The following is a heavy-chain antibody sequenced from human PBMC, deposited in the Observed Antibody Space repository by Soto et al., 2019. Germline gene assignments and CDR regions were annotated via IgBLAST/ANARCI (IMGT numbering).Heavy chain of an antibody. CDR3: ARGSSNWAYYFDF. J-gene: IGHJ4*02. CDR2: ITSSGTTV. D-gene: IGHD6-13*01. CDR1: GFTFSSYS. Sequence: GGSLRLPCAASGFTFSSYSLHWGRQAPGKGLEWVSYITSSGTTVYYADSVRGRFTISRDNAKNSLYLQMNSLRDDDTAVYYCARGSSNWAYYFDFWGQGTLVTVSS. V-gene: IGHV3-48*02.